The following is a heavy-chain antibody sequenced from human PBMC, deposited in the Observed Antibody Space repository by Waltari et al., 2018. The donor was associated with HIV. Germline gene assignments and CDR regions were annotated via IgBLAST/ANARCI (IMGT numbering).Heavy chain of an antibody. Sequence: QLLLQESGPGLVRPSETLSLTCTVTGPSISSRRYYWGWVRQPPGKGLEWIVSTMYSGSTYNNPSLKSRVAISVDTSRNQFSLNLTSVTAADTALYYCARHDGTSYYFGSDMNPRPFSFWFASWGQGILVTV. J-gene: IGHJ5*01. CDR1: GPSISSRRYY. CDR3: ARHDGTSYYFGSDMNPRPFSFWFAS. V-gene: IGHV4-39*01. D-gene: IGHD3-10*01. CDR2: TMYSGST.